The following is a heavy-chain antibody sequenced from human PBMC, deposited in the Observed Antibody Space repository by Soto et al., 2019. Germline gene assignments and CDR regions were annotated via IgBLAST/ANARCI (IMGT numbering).Heavy chain of an antibody. Sequence: GESLKISCKGSGYSFTSYWIGWVRQMPGKGLEWMGIIYPGDSDTGYSPSFQGQVTISADKSISTAYLQWSSLKASDTAMYYCARHPGTAAAGYYYYGMDVWGQGTTVTVSS. CDR3: ARHPGTAAAGYYYYGMDV. V-gene: IGHV5-51*01. CDR1: GYSFTSYW. CDR2: IYPGDSDT. D-gene: IGHD6-13*01. J-gene: IGHJ6*02.